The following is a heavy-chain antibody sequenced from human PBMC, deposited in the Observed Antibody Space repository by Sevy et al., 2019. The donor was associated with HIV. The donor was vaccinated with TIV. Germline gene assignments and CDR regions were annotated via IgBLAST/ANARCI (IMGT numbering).Heavy chain of an antibody. CDR3: AREKGGIFGVVAGQFDS. D-gene: IGHD3-3*01. J-gene: IGHJ4*02. V-gene: IGHV1-3*01. CDR2: IKADNGNI. CDR1: GYSFTNHA. Sequence: ASVKVSCKASGYSFTNHAIQWVRQAPGQGLEWTGWIKADNGNIKYSQKFQDRLTITRDTSATTAYMELRSLRPEDTALYFCAREKGGIFGVVAGQFDSWGQGTLVTVSS.